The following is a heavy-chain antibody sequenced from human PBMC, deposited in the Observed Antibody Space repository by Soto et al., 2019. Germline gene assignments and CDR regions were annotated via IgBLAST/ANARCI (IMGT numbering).Heavy chain of an antibody. CDR3: AKDRSGPSLNWFDP. CDR2: ISGSGGST. V-gene: IGHV3-23*01. CDR1: GFTFISYA. J-gene: IGHJ5*02. Sequence: GGSLRLSCAAAGFTFISYAMSWVRQAPGKGLEWVSAISGSGGSTYYADSVKGRFTISRDNSKNTLYLQMNSLRAEDTAVYYCAKDRSGPSLNWFDPWGQGTLVTVSS. D-gene: IGHD3-16*02.